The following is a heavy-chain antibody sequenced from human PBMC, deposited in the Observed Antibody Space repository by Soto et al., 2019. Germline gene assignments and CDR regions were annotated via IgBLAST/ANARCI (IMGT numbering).Heavy chain of an antibody. CDR1: GFTFRRYW. J-gene: IGHJ5*02. CDR2: IKEDGSGT. D-gene: IGHD1-1*01. V-gene: IGHV3-7*01. CDR3: ARDGDGYPA. Sequence: GSLKLSFATSGFTFRRYWVSLVRQAPGKGLEWVANIKEDGSGTYYADAVKCRFTLSRDNVKNSLYLQMNSLRVEDTAVYYCARDGDGYPAWGQGTLVTVSS.